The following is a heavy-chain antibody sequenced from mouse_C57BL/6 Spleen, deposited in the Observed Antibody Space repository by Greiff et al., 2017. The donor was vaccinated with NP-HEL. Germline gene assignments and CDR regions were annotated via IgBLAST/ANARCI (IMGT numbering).Heavy chain of an antibody. V-gene: IGHV1-64*01. CDR3: ARNFDY. CDR2: IHPNSGST. Sequence: VKLQQPGAELVKPGASVKLSCKASGYTFTSYWMHWVKQRPGQGLEWIGMIHPNSGSTNYNEKFKSKATLTVDKSSSTAYMHVSSLTSEDSAVYYCARNFDYWGHGTTLTVAS. J-gene: IGHJ2*01. CDR1: GYTFTSYW.